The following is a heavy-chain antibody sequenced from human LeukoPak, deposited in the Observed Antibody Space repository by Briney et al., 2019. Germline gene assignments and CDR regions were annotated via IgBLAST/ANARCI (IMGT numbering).Heavy chain of an antibody. J-gene: IGHJ4*02. CDR3: ASSYSSGRVDY. V-gene: IGHV1-69*05. CDR2: IIPIFGTA. CDR1: GGTFSSYA. D-gene: IGHD6-19*01. Sequence: VASVKVSCKASGGTFSSYAISWVRQALGQGLEWMGGIIPIFGTANYAQKFQGRVTITTDESTSTAYMELSSLRSEDTAVYYCASSYSSGRVDYWGQGTLVTVSS.